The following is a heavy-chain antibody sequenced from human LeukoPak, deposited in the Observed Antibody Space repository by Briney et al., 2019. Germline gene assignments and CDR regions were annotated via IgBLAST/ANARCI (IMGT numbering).Heavy chain of an antibody. CDR2: INPNSGGT. J-gene: IGHJ4*02. CDR1: GYTFTGYY. CDR3: ARAGILYYGSGSYYNG. D-gene: IGHD3-10*01. Sequence: ASVKVSCKASGYTFTGYYMHWVRQAPGQGLEWMGWINPNSGGTNYAQKFQGRVTMTRDTSISTAYMELSRLRSDDTAVYYCARAGILYYGSGSYYNGWGKGTLVTVSS. V-gene: IGHV1-2*02.